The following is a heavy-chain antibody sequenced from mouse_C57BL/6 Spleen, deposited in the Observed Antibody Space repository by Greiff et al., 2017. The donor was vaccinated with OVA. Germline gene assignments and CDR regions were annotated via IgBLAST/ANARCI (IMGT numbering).Heavy chain of an antibody. CDR2: IHPNSGST. J-gene: IGHJ4*01. CDR1: GYTFTSYW. Sequence: QVQLKQPGAELVKPGASVKLSCKASGYTFTSYWMHWVKQRPGQGLEWIGMIHPNSGSTNYNQKFKGKSTLTVDKSSSTAYMQLSSLTSEDSAVYYCARCYGSSLYYAMDYWGQGTSVTVSS. D-gene: IGHD1-1*01. CDR3: ARCYGSSLYYAMDY. V-gene: IGHV1-64*01.